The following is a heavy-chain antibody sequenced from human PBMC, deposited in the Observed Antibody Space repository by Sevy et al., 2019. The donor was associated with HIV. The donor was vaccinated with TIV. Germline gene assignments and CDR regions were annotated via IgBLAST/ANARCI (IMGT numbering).Heavy chain of an antibody. CDR3: ARGYTYYDFWSGHYAAGGMDV. Sequence: GGSLRLSCAASGFTFSSYGMHWVRQAPGKGLEWVVVIWYDGSNKYYADSVKGRFTISRDNSKNTLYLQMNSLRAEDTAVYYCARGYTYYDFWSGHYAAGGMDVWGQGTTVTVSS. V-gene: IGHV3-33*01. CDR1: GFTFSSYG. D-gene: IGHD3-3*01. J-gene: IGHJ6*02. CDR2: IWYDGSNK.